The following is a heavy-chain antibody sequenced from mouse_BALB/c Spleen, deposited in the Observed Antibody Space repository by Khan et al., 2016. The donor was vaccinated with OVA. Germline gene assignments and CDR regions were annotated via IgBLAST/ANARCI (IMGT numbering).Heavy chain of an antibody. CDR1: GYTFTRYW. V-gene: IGHV1-69*02. CDR2: IYPSDSYT. D-gene: IGHD1-1*01. J-gene: IGHJ4*01. CDR3: TRHGSSYDAMDY. Sequence: QVQLQQPGAELVRPGASVKLSCKASGYTFTRYWINWVKQRPGQGLEWIGNIYPSDSYTDYDQKFKDKATLTVDKSSSTAYMQLSSPTSEDSAVYSCTRHGSSYDAMDYWGQGTSVTVSS.